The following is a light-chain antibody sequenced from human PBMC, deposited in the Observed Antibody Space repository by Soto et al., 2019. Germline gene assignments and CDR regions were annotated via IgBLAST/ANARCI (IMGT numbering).Light chain of an antibody. CDR3: QQHYNWPRT. CDR2: GAS. CDR1: QSISSN. J-gene: IGKJ1*01. Sequence: EIVITQSPSTLSVVPGERSTLSCMASQSISSNLAWYQQKPGQAPRLLTYGASTRATGIPARFSGSGSGTEFTLTISSLQPEDFAVYYCQQHYNWPRTFGKGTTGDIK. V-gene: IGKV3-15*01.